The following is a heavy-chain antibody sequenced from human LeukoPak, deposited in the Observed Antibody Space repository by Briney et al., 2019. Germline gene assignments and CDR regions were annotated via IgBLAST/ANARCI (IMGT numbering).Heavy chain of an antibody. CDR3: ARDMRISGIGDYYYYYYMDV. V-gene: IGHV3-64*01. D-gene: IGHD6-13*01. CDR1: GFTFSSYA. CDR2: ISSNGGST. J-gene: IGHJ6*03. Sequence: GGSLRLSCAASGFTFSSYAMHWVRQAPGKGLEYVSAISSNGGSTYYANSVKGRFTISRDNSKNTLYLQMGSLRAEDMAVYYCARDMRISGIGDYYYYYYMDVWGKGTTVTISS.